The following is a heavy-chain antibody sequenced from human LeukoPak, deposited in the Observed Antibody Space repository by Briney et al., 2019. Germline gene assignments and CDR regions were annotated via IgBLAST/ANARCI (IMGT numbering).Heavy chain of an antibody. CDR1: GGSISSYY. CDR2: VYYSGST. J-gene: IGHJ3*02. V-gene: IGHV4-59*01. Sequence: SEILSLTCTVSGGSISSYYWTWIRQPPGKGLEWIGYVYYSGSTNYNPSLKSRVTISVDTSKNQSSLNLSSMTPADTAVYYCARGWRYSSSWSDAFDIWGQGTKVTVSS. CDR3: ARGWRYSSSWSDAFDI. D-gene: IGHD6-13*01.